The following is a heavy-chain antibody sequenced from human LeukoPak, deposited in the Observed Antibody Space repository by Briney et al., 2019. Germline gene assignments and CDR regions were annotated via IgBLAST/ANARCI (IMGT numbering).Heavy chain of an antibody. J-gene: IGHJ4*02. CDR3: ARLSPYPGAWASDY. CDR1: GGSLSSYY. Sequence: PSGTLSLTCTVSGGSLSSYYWSWIRQPPGKALEWIGYIYYNRSTNYNPSLKSRVTISVDTSKDQFSLKLSSVTAADTAVYYCARLSPYPGAWASDYWGQGTLVTVSA. D-gene: IGHD3-10*01. CDR2: IYYNRST. V-gene: IGHV4-59*08.